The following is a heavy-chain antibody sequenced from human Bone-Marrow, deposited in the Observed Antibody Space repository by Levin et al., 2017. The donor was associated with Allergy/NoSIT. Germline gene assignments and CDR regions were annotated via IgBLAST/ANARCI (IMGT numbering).Heavy chain of an antibody. Sequence: GGSLRLSCAASGFSFTYAWMNWVRQAPGKGLEWVGRIKSKSDGGTEYAAPVKGRFTISRDESKNTLYLQMNSLKTEDTAVYYCTKVREGSQWSLDIWGQGTMVTVSS. CDR2: IKSKSDGGT. D-gene: IGHD3-3*01. V-gene: IGHV3-15*01. CDR3: TKVREGSQWSLDI. CDR1: GFSFTYAW. J-gene: IGHJ3*02.